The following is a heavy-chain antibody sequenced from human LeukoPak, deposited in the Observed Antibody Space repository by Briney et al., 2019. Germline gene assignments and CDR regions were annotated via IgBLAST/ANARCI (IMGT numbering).Heavy chain of an antibody. CDR2: ISGSGGGT. Sequence: QSGGSLRLSCAASGFTFSTYAMSWVRQAPGKGLEWVSTISGSGGGTYYADSVKGRFTISRDNSKNTLYLQMNSLRAEDTAVYYCARDQRFGELPEPPDHLGQGTLVTVSS. D-gene: IGHD3-10*01. J-gene: IGHJ4*02. CDR3: ARDQRFGELPEPPDH. V-gene: IGHV3-23*01. CDR1: GFTFSTYA.